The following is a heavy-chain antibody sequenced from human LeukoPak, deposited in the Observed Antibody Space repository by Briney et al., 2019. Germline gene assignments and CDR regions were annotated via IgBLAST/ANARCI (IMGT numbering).Heavy chain of an antibody. V-gene: IGHV4-4*07. CDR1: GGSISSYH. CDR2: IYTSGST. CDR3: AIGWAAAGDFDY. J-gene: IGHJ4*02. Sequence: SETLSLTCTVSGGSISSYHWSWIRQPAGKGLEWIGRIYTSGSTNYNPSPKSRVTMSVDASKNQFSLKLSSVTAADTAVYYCAIGWAAAGDFDYWGQGTLVTVSS. D-gene: IGHD6-13*01.